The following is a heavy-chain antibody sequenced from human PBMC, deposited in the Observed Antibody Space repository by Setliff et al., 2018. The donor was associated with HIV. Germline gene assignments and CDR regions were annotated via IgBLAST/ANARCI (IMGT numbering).Heavy chain of an antibody. CDR2: IYPGDSDT. V-gene: IGHV5-51*01. CDR3: ARRASKASLDY. CDR1: GYSFTNYW. Sequence: GESLKISCKGSGYSFTNYWIGWVRQMPGKGLEWMGIIYPGDSDTRYSPSFQGQVTISVDKSITTAYLQWSSLQASDTAMYYRARRASKASLDYWGQGTLVTVSS. J-gene: IGHJ4*02.